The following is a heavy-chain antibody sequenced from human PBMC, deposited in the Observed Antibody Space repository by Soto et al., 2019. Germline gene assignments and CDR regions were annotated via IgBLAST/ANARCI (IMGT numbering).Heavy chain of an antibody. V-gene: IGHV4-39*01. J-gene: IGHJ4*02. CDR3: GRLEVLAPISYYFDY. D-gene: IGHD2-8*02. CDR2: MSYSGGT. CDR1: GDFISSSTYY. Sequence: SETLSLTCTVSGDFISSSTYYWGWIRQPPGQGLEWIGSMSYSGGTYYGPSLKSRVTISVDKSKNQFSLKLMSLSAADTAVYYCGRLEVLAPISYYFDYWGQGALVTVSS.